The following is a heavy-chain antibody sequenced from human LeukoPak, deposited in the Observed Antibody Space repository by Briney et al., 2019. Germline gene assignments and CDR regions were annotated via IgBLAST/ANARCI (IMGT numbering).Heavy chain of an antibody. J-gene: IGHJ4*02. CDR2: IGTGDDT. V-gene: IGHV3-13*01. CDR3: ARGAETGFDY. Sequence: GGSLRLSCAASGFTFSSYDMHWVRQATVKGLEWVSSIGTGDDTYYVGSVKGRFTISRENAKNSLYLQMNSLRTGDTAVYYCARGAETGFDYWGQGILVTVSS. D-gene: IGHD1-14*01. CDR1: GFTFSSYD.